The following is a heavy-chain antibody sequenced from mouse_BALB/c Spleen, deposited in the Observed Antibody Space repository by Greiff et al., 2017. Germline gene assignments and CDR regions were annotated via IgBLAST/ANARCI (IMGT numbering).Heavy chain of an antibody. CDR2: ISSGGSYT. CDR3: ARGSYDAQFAY. D-gene: IGHD2-3*01. V-gene: IGHV5-9-3*01. CDR1: GFTFSSYA. Sequence: EVKVVESGGGLVKPGGSLKLSCAASGFTFSSYAMSWVRQTPEQRLEWVATISSGGSYTYYPDSVKGRFTISRDNAKNTLYLQMSSLRSEDTAMFYCARGSYDAQFAYWGQGTRVTVSA. J-gene: IGHJ3*01.